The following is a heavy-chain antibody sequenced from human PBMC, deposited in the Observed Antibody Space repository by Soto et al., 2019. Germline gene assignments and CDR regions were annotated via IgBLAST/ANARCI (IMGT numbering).Heavy chain of an antibody. D-gene: IGHD3-22*01. J-gene: IGHJ4*02. CDR1: GFTVNSNY. CDR2: ISYDGSNK. Sequence: GGSLRLCCAASGFTVNSNYMSWVRQAPGKGLEWVAVISYDGSNKYYADSVKGRFTISRDNSKNTLYLQMNSLRAEDTAVYYCAKDFTYYYDSRYFDYWGQGTLVTVSS. CDR3: AKDFTYYYDSRYFDY. V-gene: IGHV3-30*18.